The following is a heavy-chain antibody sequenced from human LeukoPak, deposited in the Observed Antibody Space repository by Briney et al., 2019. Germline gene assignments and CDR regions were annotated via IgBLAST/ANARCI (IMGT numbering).Heavy chain of an antibody. V-gene: IGHV3-74*01. CDR1: GFTFSSYW. D-gene: IGHD3-9*01. CDR3: ARDFGYYDILAAD. Sequence: PGGSLRLSCAASGFTFSSYWMHWVRQAPGKGLVWVSRINSDGSSTSYADPVKGRFTISRDNAKNTLYLQMNSLRAEDTAVYYCARDFGYYDILAADWGQGTLVTVSS. CDR2: INSDGSST. J-gene: IGHJ4*02.